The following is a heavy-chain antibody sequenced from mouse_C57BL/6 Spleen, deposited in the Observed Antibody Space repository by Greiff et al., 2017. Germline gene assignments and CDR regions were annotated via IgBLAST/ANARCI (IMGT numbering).Heavy chain of an antibody. Sequence: EVQLQESGGDLVKPGGSLKLSCAASGFTFSSYGMSWVRQTPDKRLEWVATISRGGSYTYYPDSVKGRFTISRDNAKNTLYLQMSSLKSEDTAMYYCAKYYYGSSYFDYWGQGTTLTVAS. CDR1: GFTFSSYG. D-gene: IGHD1-1*01. V-gene: IGHV5-6*01. CDR3: AKYYYGSSYFDY. CDR2: ISRGGSYT. J-gene: IGHJ2*01.